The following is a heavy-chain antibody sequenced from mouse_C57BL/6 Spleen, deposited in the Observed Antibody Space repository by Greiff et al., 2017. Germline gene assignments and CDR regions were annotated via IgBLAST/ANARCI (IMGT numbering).Heavy chain of an antibody. Sequence: EVQLQESGGGLVKPGGSLKLSCAASGFTFSDYGMHWVRQAPEKGLEWVAYISSGSSTIYYADTVKGRFTISRDNAKNTLFLQMTSLRSEDTAMYYCAGGYYDYDWFAYWGQGTLVTVSA. CDR1: GFTFSDYG. D-gene: IGHD2-4*01. J-gene: IGHJ3*01. CDR3: AGGYYDYDWFAY. CDR2: ISSGSSTI. V-gene: IGHV5-17*01.